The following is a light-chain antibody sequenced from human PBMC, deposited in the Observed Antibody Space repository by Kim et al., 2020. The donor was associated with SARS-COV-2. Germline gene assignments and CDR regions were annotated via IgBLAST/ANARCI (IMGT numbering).Light chain of an antibody. V-gene: IGLV3-21*04. J-gene: IGLJ3*02. CDR1: NIGSKS. CDR2: YDS. CDR3: QVWDSSSDHRV. Sequence: SSELTQPPSVSVAPGKTARITCGGNNIGSKSVHWYQQKPGQAPVLVIYYDSDRPSGIPERFSGSNYGNTATLTISRVEAGDEADYYCQVWDSSSDHRVFG.